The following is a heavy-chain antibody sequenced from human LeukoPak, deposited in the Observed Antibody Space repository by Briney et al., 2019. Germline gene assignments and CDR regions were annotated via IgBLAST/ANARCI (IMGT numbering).Heavy chain of an antibody. V-gene: IGHV3-48*04. D-gene: IGHD2-2*01. CDR2: ISSSGSTI. J-gene: IGHJ6*03. Sequence: GGSLRLSCAASGFTFSSYGMSWVRQAPGKGLEWVSYISSSGSTIYYADSVKGRFTISRDNAKNSLYLQMNSLRAEDTAVCYCAKDPCSSTSCYGFYYYMDVWGKGTTVTVSS. CDR3: AKDPCSSTSCYGFYYYMDV. CDR1: GFTFSSYG.